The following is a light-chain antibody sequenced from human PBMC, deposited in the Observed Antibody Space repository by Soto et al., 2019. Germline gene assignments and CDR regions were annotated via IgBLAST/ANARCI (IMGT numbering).Light chain of an antibody. CDR1: QGVSNY. CDR3: QQYNSYSRT. J-gene: IGKJ1*01. V-gene: IGKV3D-15*01. CDR2: GAS. Sequence: EIVLTQSPDTLSLSPGERATLSCRASQGVSNYLAWYQQKPGQAPRLLIYGASTRATGIPDRFSGSGSGTDFTLTISSLQPDDFATYYCQQYNSYSRTFGQGTKVDIK.